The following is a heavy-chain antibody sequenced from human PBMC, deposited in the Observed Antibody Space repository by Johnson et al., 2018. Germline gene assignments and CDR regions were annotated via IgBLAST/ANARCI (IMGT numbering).Heavy chain of an antibody. V-gene: IGHV3-13*01. CDR3: AKDTNFDLWMGLGDY. CDR1: GFTFSSYD. J-gene: IGHJ4*02. CDR2: MGTAGDT. Sequence: VQLVESGGGLVQPGGSLGLSCAASGFTFSSYDMHWVRQATGKGLEWVSAMGTAGDTYYPGSVKGRFTNSRENAKDSLYLQMNSLRAEDTAFYYCAKDTNFDLWMGLGDYGGQGTLVTVSA. D-gene: IGHD3-3*01.